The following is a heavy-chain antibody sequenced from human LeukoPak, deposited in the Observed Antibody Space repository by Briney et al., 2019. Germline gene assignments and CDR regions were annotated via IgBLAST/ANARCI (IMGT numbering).Heavy chain of an antibody. CDR3: ARDLSGSYWGGYYYYMDV. D-gene: IGHD1-26*01. CDR1: GDSVSINSAA. V-gene: IGHV6-1*01. Sequence: SQTLSLTCAISGDSVSINSAAWNWIRQSPSRGLEWLGRTYYRSKWYNDYAVSVKSRITINPDTSKNQFSLQLNSVTPEDTAVYYCARDLSGSYWGGYYYYMDVWGKGTTVTVSS. J-gene: IGHJ6*03. CDR2: TYYRSKWYN.